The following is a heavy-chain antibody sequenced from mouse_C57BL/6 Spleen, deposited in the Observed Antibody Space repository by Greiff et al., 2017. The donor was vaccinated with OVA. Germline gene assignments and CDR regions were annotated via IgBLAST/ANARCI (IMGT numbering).Heavy chain of an antibody. CDR2: INPSNGGT. V-gene: IGHV1-53*01. CDR3: AGYYCGSSDAYAMDY. CDR1: GYTFTSYW. D-gene: IGHD1-1*01. J-gene: IGHJ4*01. Sequence: QVHVKQPGTELVKPGASVKLSCKASGYTFTSYWMHWVKQRPGQGLEWIGNINPSNGGTTYNQKFKAKATLTVDKSSSTAYMQLNSLTSEDSAVYYCAGYYCGSSDAYAMDYWGQGTSVTVSS.